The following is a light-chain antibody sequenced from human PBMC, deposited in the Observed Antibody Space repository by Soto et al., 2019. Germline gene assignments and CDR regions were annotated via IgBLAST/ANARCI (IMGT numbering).Light chain of an antibody. CDR1: QSVGRT. CDR3: QHYDNLPLT. J-gene: IGKJ4*01. Sequence: EIVMTQSPATLSVSPGERATLSCRASQSVGRTLAWYQQKPGQSPRLLVYGASTRANGTPARFSGSGSRTHFSLSINNLQPEDVGTYFCQHYDNLPLTFGGGTKVEI. V-gene: IGKV3-15*01. CDR2: GAS.